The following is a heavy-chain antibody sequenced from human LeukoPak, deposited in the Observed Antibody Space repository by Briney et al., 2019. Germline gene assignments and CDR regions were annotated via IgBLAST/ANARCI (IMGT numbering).Heavy chain of an antibody. CDR2: IYTSGST. CDR1: GGSISIYY. V-gene: IGHV4-4*07. Sequence: SDTLFLTCTVSGGSISIYYWSWIRQPAGKGLQWIGRIYTSGSTNYNPSLKSRVNMSVDTSKNQFSLKLSSVTAADTAVYYCAREGGSAARPYGDYWGQGILVTVSS. J-gene: IGHJ4*02. D-gene: IGHD6-6*01. CDR3: AREGGSAARPYGDY.